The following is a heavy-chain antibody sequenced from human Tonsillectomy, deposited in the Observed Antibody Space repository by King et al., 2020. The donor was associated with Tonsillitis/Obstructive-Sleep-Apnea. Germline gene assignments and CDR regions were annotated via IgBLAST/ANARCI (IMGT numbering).Heavy chain of an antibody. J-gene: IGHJ3*02. CDR3: VREGAGFCSSTSCYKGAFDI. CDR2: ISSSSSYI. CDR1: GFTFSSYS. D-gene: IGHD2-2*02. Sequence: VQLVESGGGLVKPGGSLRLSCAASGFTFSSYSMNWVRQAPGKGLEWVSSISSSSSYIYYADSVKGRLTISRDKAKNSLYLQMNSLRAEDTAMYYCVREGAGFCSSTSCYKGAFDIWGQGTMVTVSS. V-gene: IGHV3-21*01.